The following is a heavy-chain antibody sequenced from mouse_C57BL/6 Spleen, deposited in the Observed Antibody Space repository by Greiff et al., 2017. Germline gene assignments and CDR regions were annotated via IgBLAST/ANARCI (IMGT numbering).Heavy chain of an antibody. V-gene: IGHV5-17*01. J-gene: IGHJ2*01. CDR2: ISSGSSTI. Sequence: DVKLVESGGGLVKPGGSLKLSCAASGFTFSDYGMHWVRQAPEKGLEWVAYISSGSSTIYYADNVKGRFTISRDNAKNTLFLQMTSLRSEDTAMYYCARQGRGYYFDYWGQGTTLTVSS. CDR1: GFTFSDYG. CDR3: ARQGRGYYFDY. D-gene: IGHD3-3*01.